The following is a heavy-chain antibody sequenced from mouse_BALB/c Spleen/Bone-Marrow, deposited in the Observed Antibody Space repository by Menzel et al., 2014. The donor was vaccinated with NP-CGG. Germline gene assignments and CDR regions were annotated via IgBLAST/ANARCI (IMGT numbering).Heavy chain of an antibody. CDR3: ARHSDYDYFGY. CDR1: GFTFSDYY. V-gene: IGHV5-12*02. Sequence: EVKVVESGGGLVQPGGSLKLSCATSGFTFSDYYMYWVRQTPEKRLEWVAYISNGGGSTYYPDTVKGRFTISRDNAKNTLYLQMSRLKSEDTAMYYCARHSDYDYFGYWGQGTTLTVSS. D-gene: IGHD2-4*01. CDR2: ISNGGGST. J-gene: IGHJ2*01.